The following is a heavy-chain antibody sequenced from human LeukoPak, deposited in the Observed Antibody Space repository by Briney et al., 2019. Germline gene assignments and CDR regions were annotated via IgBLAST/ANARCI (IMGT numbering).Heavy chain of an antibody. D-gene: IGHD3-3*01. CDR3: AKVGLYDFWSGADY. CDR2: ISGSGGST. CDR1: GFTFSSYA. Sequence: GGSLRPSCAASGFTFSSYAMSWVRQAPGKGLEWVSAISGSGGSTYYADSVKGRFTISRDNSKNTLYLQMNSLRAEDTAVYYCAKVGLYDFWSGADYWGQGTLVTVSS. J-gene: IGHJ4*02. V-gene: IGHV3-23*01.